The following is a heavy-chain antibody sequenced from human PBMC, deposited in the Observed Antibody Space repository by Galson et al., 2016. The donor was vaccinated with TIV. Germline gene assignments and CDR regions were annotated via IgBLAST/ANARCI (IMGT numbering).Heavy chain of an antibody. V-gene: IGHV5-51*01. CDR3: ARLGYCTADNCLAYDGFAL. CDR1: GYRFATSW. J-gene: IGHJ4*03. D-gene: IGHD2-8*02. Sequence: QSGAEVKEPGESLKISCKGSGYRFATSWIGWVRQMPGKGLEWMGIIYPGDSDTRYSRSFQGQVTISADKSIKTAYLQWSSLKASDTAMYYCARLGYCTADNCLAYDGFALWGQGTLVPGS. CDR2: IYPGDSDT.